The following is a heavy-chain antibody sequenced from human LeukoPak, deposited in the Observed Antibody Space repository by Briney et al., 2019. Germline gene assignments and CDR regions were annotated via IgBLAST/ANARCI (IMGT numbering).Heavy chain of an antibody. J-gene: IGHJ4*02. D-gene: IGHD1-26*01. CDR1: GFTFSSYG. CDR3: AKGGGYGDYGDY. V-gene: IGHV3-33*06. Sequence: PGGSLRLSCAASGFTFSSYGIHWGRQAPGKGLEWAAVIWYDGSNKYYADSVKGRFTISRDNSKNTLYLQMNSLRAEDTAVYYCAKGGGYGDYGDYWGQGTLVTVSS. CDR2: IWYDGSNK.